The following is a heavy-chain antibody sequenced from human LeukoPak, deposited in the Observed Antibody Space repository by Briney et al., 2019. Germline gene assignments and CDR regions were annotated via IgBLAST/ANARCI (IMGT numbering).Heavy chain of an antibody. D-gene: IGHD3-10*01. V-gene: IGHV1-2*02. CDR2: INPNSGGT. J-gene: IGHJ4*02. CDR1: GYTFTGYY. Sequence: ASVKVSCKASGYTFTGYYMHWVRQAPGQGLEWMGWINPNSGGTNYAQKFQGRVTMTRDTSISTAYMELSRLRSDDTAVYYCARDVGPPLLLWFGETIQPHLDYWGQGTLVTVSS. CDR3: ARDVGPPLLLWFGETIQPHLDY.